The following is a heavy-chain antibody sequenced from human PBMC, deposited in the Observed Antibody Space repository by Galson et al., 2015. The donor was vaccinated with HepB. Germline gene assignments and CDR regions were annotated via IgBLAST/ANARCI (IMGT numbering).Heavy chain of an antibody. J-gene: IGHJ4*02. V-gene: IGHV1-24*01. D-gene: IGHD5-12*01. CDR2: FDPEDGET. Sequence: SVKVSCKVSGYTLTELSMHWVRQAPGKGLEWMGGFDPEDGETIYAQKFQGRVTMTRDTSISTAYMELSRLRSDDTAVYYCARDFGLATITGFDYWGQGTLVTVSS. CDR3: ARDFGLATITGFDY. CDR1: GYTLTELS.